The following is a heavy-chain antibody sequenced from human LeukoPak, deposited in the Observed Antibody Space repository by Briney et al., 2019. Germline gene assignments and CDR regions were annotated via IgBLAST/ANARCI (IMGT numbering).Heavy chain of an antibody. CDR2: ISSSGSYI. CDR1: GLTFGSYA. J-gene: IGHJ6*04. CDR3: ARGHYGMDV. V-gene: IGHV3-21*01. Sequence: PGGSLRLSCAASGLTFGSYAMTWVRQAPGKGLGWVSSISSSGSYIYYADSVKGRFTISRDNAKNSLYLQMNSLRAEDTAVYSCARGHYGMDVWGKGTTVSVSS.